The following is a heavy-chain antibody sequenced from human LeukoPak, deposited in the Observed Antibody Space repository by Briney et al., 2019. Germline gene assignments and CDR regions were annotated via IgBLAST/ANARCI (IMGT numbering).Heavy chain of an antibody. CDR1: KFTFSNYG. CDR3: AKDAGIAVAGTDY. CDR2: ISSDGSNK. V-gene: IGHV3-30*18. J-gene: IGHJ4*02. D-gene: IGHD6-19*01. Sequence: GGSLRLSCAASKFTFSNYGMHWVRQAPGKGLEWVAVISSDGSNKYYADSVKGRFTISRDNSKNTLYLQMNSLRAEDTAVYYCAKDAGIAVAGTDYWGQGTLVTVSS.